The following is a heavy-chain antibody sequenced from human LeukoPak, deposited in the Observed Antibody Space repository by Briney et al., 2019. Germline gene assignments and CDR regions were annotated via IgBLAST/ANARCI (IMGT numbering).Heavy chain of an antibody. CDR2: IRYDGSNK. V-gene: IGHV3-30*02. CDR1: GLTFSSYG. D-gene: IGHD6-13*01. Sequence: GGSLRLSCAASGLTFSSYGVHWVRQAPGKGLEWVAFIRYDGSNKYYADSVKGRFTISRDNSKNTLYLQMNSLRAEDTAVYYCAKVRSRAAADAEDYWGQGTLVTVSS. J-gene: IGHJ4*02. CDR3: AKVRSRAAADAEDY.